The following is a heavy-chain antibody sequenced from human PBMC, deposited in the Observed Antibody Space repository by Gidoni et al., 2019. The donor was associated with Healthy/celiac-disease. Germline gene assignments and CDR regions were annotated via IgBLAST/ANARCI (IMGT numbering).Heavy chain of an antibody. V-gene: IGHV3-11*01. CDR1: GFPFSDYS. D-gene: IGHD2-2*02. CDR3: AREGEGVVVPAAIRRYYYYGMDV. Sequence: QVQLLESGGGLVTPGGSRRLSCSASGFPFSDYSMSCIRHAPGKGLEWCSYISSSGSTIYYADSVKGRYTISRDNAKNSLVLQRNSLRAEDTAVYYCAREGEGVVVPAAIRRYYYYGMDVWGQGPTVTVSS. J-gene: IGHJ6*02. CDR2: ISSSGSTI.